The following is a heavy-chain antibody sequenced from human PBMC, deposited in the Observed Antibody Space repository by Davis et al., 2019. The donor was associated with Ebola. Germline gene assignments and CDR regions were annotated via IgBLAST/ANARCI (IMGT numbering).Heavy chain of an antibody. J-gene: IGHJ4*02. CDR2: ISSSSSYI. CDR3: ATDPGNWVVDY. V-gene: IGHV3-21*01. D-gene: IGHD2-15*01. Sequence: GESLKISCAASGFTFSTYSMNWVRQAPGKGLEWVSSISSSSSYIYYADSVKGRFSISRDNAKKSLDLQMNSLRVEDTAVYYCATDPGNWVVDYWGQGTLVTVSS. CDR1: GFTFSTYS.